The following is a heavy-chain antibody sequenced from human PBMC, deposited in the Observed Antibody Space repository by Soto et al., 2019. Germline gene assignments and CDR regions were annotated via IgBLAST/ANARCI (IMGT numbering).Heavy chain of an antibody. V-gene: IGHV2-5*02. Sequence: QITLKESGPTLVKPTQTLTLTCTFSGFSLSTSGVGVGWIRQPPGKALEWLALIYWDDDKRYSPSLKSRLTITKDTSKNQVVLTMTNMDPVDTATYYCAHRHPLRFLEWSLDAFDIWGQGTMVTVSS. D-gene: IGHD3-3*01. CDR3: AHRHPLRFLEWSLDAFDI. CDR2: IYWDDDK. J-gene: IGHJ3*02. CDR1: GFSLSTSGVG.